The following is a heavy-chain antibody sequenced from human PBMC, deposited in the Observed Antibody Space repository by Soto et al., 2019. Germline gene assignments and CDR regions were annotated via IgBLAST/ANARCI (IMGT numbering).Heavy chain of an antibody. D-gene: IGHD6-13*01. Sequence: GGSLRLSCAASGFTFSSYSMNWVRQAPGKGLEWVSYISSSSSTIYYADSVKGRSTISRDNAKNSLYLQMNSLRAEDTAVYYCARHPERIAQIGWFDPWGQGTLVTVSS. CDR2: ISSSSSTI. CDR1: GFTFSSYS. J-gene: IGHJ5*02. CDR3: ARHPERIAQIGWFDP. V-gene: IGHV3-48*01.